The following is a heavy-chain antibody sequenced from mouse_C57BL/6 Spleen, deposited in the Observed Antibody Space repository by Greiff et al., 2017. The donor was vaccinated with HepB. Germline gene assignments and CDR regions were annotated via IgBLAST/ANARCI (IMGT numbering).Heavy chain of an antibody. Sequence: QVQLQQSGPELVKPGASVKISCKASGYAFSSSWMNWVKQRPGKGLEWIGRIYPGDGDTNYNGKFKGKATLTADKSSSTAYMQLSSLTSEESAVYFCARYDSWFAYWGQGTLVTVSA. CDR1: GYAFSSSW. CDR3: ARYDSWFAY. CDR2: IYPGDGDT. D-gene: IGHD2-4*01. J-gene: IGHJ3*01. V-gene: IGHV1-82*01.